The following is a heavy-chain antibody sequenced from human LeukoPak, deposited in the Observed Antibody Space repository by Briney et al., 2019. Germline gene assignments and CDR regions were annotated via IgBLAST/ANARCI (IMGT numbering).Heavy chain of an antibody. CDR3: ATYAGGELRYFDWLSYIG. Sequence: ASVKVSCKVSGYTLTELSMHWVRQAPGKGLEWMGGFDPEDGGTIYAQKFQGRVTMTEDTSTDTAYMELSSLRSEDTAVYYCATYAGGELRYFDWLSYIGWGQGTLVTVSS. J-gene: IGHJ4*02. V-gene: IGHV1-24*01. CDR1: GYTLTELS. D-gene: IGHD3-9*01. CDR2: FDPEDGGT.